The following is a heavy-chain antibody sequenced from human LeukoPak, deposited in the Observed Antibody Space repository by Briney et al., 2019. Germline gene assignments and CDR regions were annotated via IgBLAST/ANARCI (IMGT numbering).Heavy chain of an antibody. CDR3: ATTYYYDSRWFDP. CDR1: GYTLTELS. D-gene: IGHD3-22*01. CDR2: FDPEDGET. Sequence: ASVKVSCKVSGYTLTELSMHWVRQAPGKGLEWMGGFDPEDGETIYAQKFQGRVTMTEDTSTDTAYMELSSLRSEDTAVYYCATTYYYDSRWFDPGAREPWSPSPQ. J-gene: IGHJ5*02. V-gene: IGHV1-24*01.